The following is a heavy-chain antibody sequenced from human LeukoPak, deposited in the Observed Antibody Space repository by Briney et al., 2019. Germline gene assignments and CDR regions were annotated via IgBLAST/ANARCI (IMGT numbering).Heavy chain of an antibody. D-gene: IGHD6-13*01. CDR3: ARVYTGSSWDYYYYMDV. CDR2: ISHTGSS. J-gene: IGHJ6*03. Sequence: SETLSLTCTVSGVSISSSNSYWGWIRQPPGKGLEWIGSISHTGSSYYNPSLKSRVTISVDTSKNQFSLRLSSVTAADTAVYYCARVYTGSSWDYYYYMDVWGKGTTVTVSS. CDR1: GVSISSSNSY. V-gene: IGHV4-39*07.